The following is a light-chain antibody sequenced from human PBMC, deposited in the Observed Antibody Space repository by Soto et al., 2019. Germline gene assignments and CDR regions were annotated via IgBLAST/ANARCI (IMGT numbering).Light chain of an antibody. CDR2: DVS. CDR1: QSVSTY. Sequence: EIVLTQSPATLYLSPGERATLSCRASQSVSTYLAWYQQKPGQAPRLLIYDVSDRATGIPARVSGSGSGTNFTLTISGLEPEDFAVYYCQHRSGWPPWTFGQGTKVQ. CDR3: QHRSGWPPWT. V-gene: IGKV3-11*01. J-gene: IGKJ1*01.